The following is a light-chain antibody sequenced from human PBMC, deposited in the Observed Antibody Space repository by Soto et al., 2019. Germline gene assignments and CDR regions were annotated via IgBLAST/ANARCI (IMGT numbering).Light chain of an antibody. CDR3: QQYRSWPRT. J-gene: IGKJ1*01. CDR1: QSVSSY. Sequence: EIVLTQSPATLSLSPGERATLSCRASQSVSSYLAWYQQKPGQAPRLLIYDASNRATGIPARFSGSESGTVFTLTISSLEPEDFGVYYCQQYRSWPRTFGQGTKVDIK. V-gene: IGKV3-11*01. CDR2: DAS.